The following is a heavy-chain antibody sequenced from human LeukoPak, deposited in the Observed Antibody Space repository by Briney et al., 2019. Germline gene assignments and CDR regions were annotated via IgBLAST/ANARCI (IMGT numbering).Heavy chain of an antibody. V-gene: IGHV3-11*01. CDR2: IRGSSRTT. CDR3: ARIGVVKHSYYYYMDV. Sequence: PGRSPRPAWSETGFNVSNYEIGWGRQAAREGREWISYIRGSSRTTTSADSVKTRFTSSRDNAKNSLYLQMNSLRAEDTAAYYCARIGVVKHSYYYYMDVWGKGTTVTVSS. CDR1: GFNVSNYE. D-gene: IGHD3-3*01. J-gene: IGHJ6*03.